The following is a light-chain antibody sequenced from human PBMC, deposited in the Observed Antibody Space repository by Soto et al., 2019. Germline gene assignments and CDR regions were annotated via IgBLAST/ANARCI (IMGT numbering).Light chain of an antibody. CDR3: QQYNNWPPWT. CDR2: GAS. J-gene: IGKJ1*01. Sequence: EIVMTQSPGTLSVSPGERATLSCRVSQSVGSGLAWYQHKAGQAPRLLIYGASTRATGIPARFSGSGSGTAFTLTINTVQSEDLAVYYCQQYNNWPPWTFGHGTKVEIK. V-gene: IGKV3-15*01. CDR1: QSVGSG.